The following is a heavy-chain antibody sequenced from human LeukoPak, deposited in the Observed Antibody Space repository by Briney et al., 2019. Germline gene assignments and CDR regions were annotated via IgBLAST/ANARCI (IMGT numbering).Heavy chain of an antibody. CDR3: ARDPLTSPSGYLFDY. Sequence: ASVKVSCKASGYTFTDYYMHWVRQAPGQGLEWMGIINPSGGSTSYAQKFQGRVTMTRDTSTSTVYMDLSSLRSEDTAVYYCARDPLTSPSGYLFDYWGQGTLVTVSS. CDR1: GYTFTDYY. CDR2: INPSGGST. J-gene: IGHJ4*02. V-gene: IGHV1-46*01. D-gene: IGHD5-12*01.